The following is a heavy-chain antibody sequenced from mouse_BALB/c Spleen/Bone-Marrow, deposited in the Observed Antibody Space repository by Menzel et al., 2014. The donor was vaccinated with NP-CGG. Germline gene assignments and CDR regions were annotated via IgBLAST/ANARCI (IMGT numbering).Heavy chain of an antibody. J-gene: IGHJ4*01. Sequence: QVQLQQSGAELVRPGTSVKVSCKASGHAFTNYLLEWVKQRPGRGLEWIGVINPGSGGTKYNEKFKGKATLTVDKSSSTAYMQLSSLTSDDSAVYFCARRKRDSCAMDYWGQGTSVTVSS. CDR3: ARRKRDSCAMDY. V-gene: IGHV1-54*01. CDR1: GHAFTNYL. CDR2: INPGSGGT.